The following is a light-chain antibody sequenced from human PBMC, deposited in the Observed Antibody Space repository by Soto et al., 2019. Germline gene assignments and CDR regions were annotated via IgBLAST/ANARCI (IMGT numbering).Light chain of an antibody. V-gene: IGLV1-40*01. CDR3: QSSDTCLSAAV. J-gene: IGLJ2*01. Sequence: QSVLTQPPSVSGTPGQRVTISCTGSSSNIGAGYDVHWYQLLPGTPPKLLIYGNNNRPSGVPDRFSVSTSGTSASLAITGLQAEDEADYYCQSSDTCLSAAVFGGGTKLTVL. CDR2: GNN. CDR1: SSNIGAGYD.